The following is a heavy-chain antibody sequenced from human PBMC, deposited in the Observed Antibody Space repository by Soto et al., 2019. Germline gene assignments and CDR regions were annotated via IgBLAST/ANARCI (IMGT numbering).Heavy chain of an antibody. CDR2: LRGSGSHI. V-gene: IGHV3-21*02. D-gene: IGHD3-3*01. CDR3: ARAAYYHLFADFSAGLPIDY. Sequence: EVQLLESGGGLVKSGGSLRLSCSASGFTFSRYSLLWFRQAPGKGLEWVSSLRGSGSHIFYADSLKGRFTVSRDNANDSLSLQMNSLTAEDTAVYYCARAAYYHLFADFSAGLPIDYWGQGAPVTV. CDR1: GFTFSRYS. J-gene: IGHJ4*02.